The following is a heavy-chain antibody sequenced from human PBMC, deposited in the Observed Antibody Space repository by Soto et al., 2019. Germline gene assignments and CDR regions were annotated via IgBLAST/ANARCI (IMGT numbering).Heavy chain of an antibody. CDR2: IYYSGST. CDR1: GGSISSGGYY. V-gene: IGHV4-31*03. J-gene: IGHJ4*02. D-gene: IGHD3-16*01. Sequence: TSETLSLTCTVSGGSISSGGYYWSWIRQHPGKGLEWIGYIYYSGSTYYNPSLKSRVTISVDTSKNQFSLKLSSVTAADTAVYYCARGYRGSYVDYWGQGTLVTVSS. CDR3: ARGYRGSYVDY.